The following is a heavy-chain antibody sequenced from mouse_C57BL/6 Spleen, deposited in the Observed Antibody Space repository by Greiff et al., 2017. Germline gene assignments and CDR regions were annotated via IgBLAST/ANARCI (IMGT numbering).Heavy chain of an antibody. CDR2: ISPSNGGT. V-gene: IGHV1-53*01. CDR1: GYTFTSYW. CDR3: TRWGRAYDLGD. J-gene: IGHJ4*01. Sequence: QVQLQQPGPELVKPGASVKLSCKASGYTFTSYWMNWVKQRPGQGLEWIGNISPSNGGTNYNEKFKSKATLTVDKSSSTAYMQLSSLTSEGSAVYYCTRWGRAYDLGDWGQGTTVTVST. D-gene: IGHD2-4*01.